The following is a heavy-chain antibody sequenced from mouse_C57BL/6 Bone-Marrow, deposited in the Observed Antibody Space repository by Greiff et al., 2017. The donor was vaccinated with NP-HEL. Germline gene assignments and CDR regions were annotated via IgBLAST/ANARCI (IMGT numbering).Heavy chain of an antibody. CDR2: IDPNSGGT. CDR1: GYTFTSYL. CDR3: ASYYYGSSSFDY. J-gene: IGHJ2*01. V-gene: IGHV1-72*01. Sequence: QVHVKQPGAELVKPGASVKLSCKASGYTFTSYLMHWVKQRPGRGLEWIGRIDPNSGGTKYNEKFKSKATLTVDKPSSTAYMQLNSLAYEDSAVYYGASYYYGSSSFDYWGQGTTLTVSS. D-gene: IGHD1-1*01.